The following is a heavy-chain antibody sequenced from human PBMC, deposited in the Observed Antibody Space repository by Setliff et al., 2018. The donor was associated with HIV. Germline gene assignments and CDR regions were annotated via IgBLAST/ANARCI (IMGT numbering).Heavy chain of an antibody. V-gene: IGHV3-74*01. J-gene: IGHJ4*02. D-gene: IGHD2-15*01. Sequence: GGSLRLSCAASGFTFTTYWMHWVRQVPGKGLVWVSRINSDGSSIGYADSVKGRFTISRDNSKKTLYLQMNSLRAEDTAVYSCARARGGNSEWSYWGQGTLVTVSS. CDR2: INSDGSSI. CDR3: ARARGGNSEWSY. CDR1: GFTFTTYW.